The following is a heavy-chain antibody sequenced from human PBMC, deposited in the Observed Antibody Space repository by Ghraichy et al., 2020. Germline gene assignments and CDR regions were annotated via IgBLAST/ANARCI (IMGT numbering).Heavy chain of an antibody. CDR2: IFITRGS. J-gene: IGHJ4*02. CDR3: ASESKEYDGDGYHYAL. CDR1: GGSINNYY. D-gene: IGHD3-22*01. V-gene: IGHV4-4*07. Sequence: SETLSLTRTVSGGSINNYYWGWIRQPAGEGLEWIGRIFITRGSDYNPSLKGRVTMSVDTSKNQFSLKLTSVTAADTAVYFCASESKEYDGDGYHYALWGPGTLLTVSS.